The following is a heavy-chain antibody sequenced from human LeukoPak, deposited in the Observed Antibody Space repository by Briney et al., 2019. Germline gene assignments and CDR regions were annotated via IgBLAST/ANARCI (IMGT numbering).Heavy chain of an antibody. CDR2: ISSSSSYI. V-gene: IGHV3-21*01. CDR3: AREDVVPASSYGMDV. CDR1: GFTFSSYA. D-gene: IGHD2-2*01. J-gene: IGHJ6*02. Sequence: GGSLRLSCAASGFTFSSYAMSWVRQAPGKGLEWVSSISSSSSYIYYADSVKGRFTISRDNAKNSLYLQMNSLRAEDTAVYYCAREDVVPASSYGMDVWGQGTTVTVSS.